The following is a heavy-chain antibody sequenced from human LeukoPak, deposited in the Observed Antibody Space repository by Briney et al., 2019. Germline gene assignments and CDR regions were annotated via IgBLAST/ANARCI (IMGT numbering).Heavy chain of an antibody. D-gene: IGHD4-17*01. CDR3: AKWFPDYGDYVGQDAFDI. CDR2: ISGSGGST. Sequence: GGSLRLSCAASGFTFSSYAMSWVRQAPGKGLEWVSAISGSGGSTYYADSVKGRFTISRDNSKNTLYLQMNSLRAEDTAVYCCAKWFPDYGDYVGQDAFDIWGQGAMVTVSS. J-gene: IGHJ3*02. CDR1: GFTFSSYA. V-gene: IGHV3-23*01.